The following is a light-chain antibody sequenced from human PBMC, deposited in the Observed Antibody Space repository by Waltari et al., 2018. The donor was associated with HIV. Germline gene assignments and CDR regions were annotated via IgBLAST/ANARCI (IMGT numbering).Light chain of an antibody. CDR1: QSVSNTY. Sequence: EIVLTQSPVILSLSPGETATLSCRASQSVSNTYLAWYQQKPGQAPRLLIYAASIRATGIPDRFSGSGSGTGFTLTISRVEPEDFAVYYCQQYAISPGTFGQGTKVEIK. CDR2: AAS. CDR3: QQYAISPGT. V-gene: IGKV3-20*01. J-gene: IGKJ1*01.